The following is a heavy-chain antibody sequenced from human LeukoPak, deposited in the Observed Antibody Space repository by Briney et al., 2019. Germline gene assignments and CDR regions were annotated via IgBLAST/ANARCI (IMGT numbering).Heavy chain of an antibody. CDR1: GGSFSGYY. CDR3: ARHYGP. D-gene: IGHD3-16*01. V-gene: IGHV4-34*01. Sequence: SETLSLTCAVYGGSFSGYYWSWIRQPPGKGLEWIGEINHSGSTNYNPSLKGRVTISVDTSKNQFSLKLNSVTATDTAVYYCARHYGPWGQGTLVTVSS. CDR2: INHSGST. J-gene: IGHJ4*02.